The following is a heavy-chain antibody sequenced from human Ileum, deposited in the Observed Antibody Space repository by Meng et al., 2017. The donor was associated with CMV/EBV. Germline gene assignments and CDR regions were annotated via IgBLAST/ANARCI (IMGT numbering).Heavy chain of an antibody. J-gene: IGHJ4*02. V-gene: IGHV5-51*01. CDR1: GNGFTTYW. D-gene: IGHD2/OR15-2a*01. CDR2: IYPRDSDT. Sequence: GESLKISCKVSGNGFTTYWIGWVRQISGKGLEWMGIIYPRDSDTLYMMSFQGRVTISADQSINTVYLQGDSLRASDTAKYYCARRDFYDVGSGNWGQGTLVTVSS. CDR3: ARRDFYDVGSGN.